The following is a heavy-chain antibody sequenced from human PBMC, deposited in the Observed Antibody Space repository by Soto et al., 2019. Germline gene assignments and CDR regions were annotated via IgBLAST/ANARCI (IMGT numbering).Heavy chain of an antibody. Sequence: ASVKVSCKASGFTFTSSAVQWVRQARGQRLEWIGWIVVGSGNTNYAQKFQERVTITRDMSTSTAYMELSSLRSEDTAVYYCAAGRRDGYNYAPRFDYWGQGTLVNVSS. D-gene: IGHD5-12*01. CDR2: IVVGSGNT. V-gene: IGHV1-58*01. CDR1: GFTFTSSA. J-gene: IGHJ4*02. CDR3: AAGRRDGYNYAPRFDY.